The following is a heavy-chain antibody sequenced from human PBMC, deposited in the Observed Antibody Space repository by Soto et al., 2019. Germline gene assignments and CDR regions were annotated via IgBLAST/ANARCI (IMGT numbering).Heavy chain of an antibody. CDR2: INHSGST. Sequence: QVQLQQWGAGLLKPSETLSLTCAVYGGSFSGYYWSWIRQPPGKGLEWIGEINHSGSTNYNPSLKSRVTISVDTSKNQFSLKLSSMTAADTAVYYCARGLHGYFDLWGRGTLVTVSS. J-gene: IGHJ2*01. V-gene: IGHV4-34*01. CDR1: GGSFSGYY. CDR3: ARGLHGYFDL.